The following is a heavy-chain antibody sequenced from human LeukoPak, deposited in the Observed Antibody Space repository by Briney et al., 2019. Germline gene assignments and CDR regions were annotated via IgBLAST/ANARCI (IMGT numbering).Heavy chain of an antibody. Sequence: PGGSLRLSCEASGFTCSSFWMGCVRQGPGKGLEGVANIHQDGSGTSYVDSVKGRFTISRDNAKESMFLQMNRLRAEEMAVYYCVRWGEEAGMDRWGQGTLVTVSS. V-gene: IGHV3-7*01. CDR1: GFTCSSFW. D-gene: IGHD6-19*01. J-gene: IGHJ5*02. CDR3: VRWGEEAGMDR. CDR2: IHQDGSGT.